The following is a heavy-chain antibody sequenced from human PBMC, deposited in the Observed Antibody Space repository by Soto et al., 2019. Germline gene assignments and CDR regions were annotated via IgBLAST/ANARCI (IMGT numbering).Heavy chain of an antibody. J-gene: IGHJ6*02. Sequence: SETLSLTCTVSAGSISSSSYYWGWIRQPPGKGLEWIGSIYYSGSTYYNPSLKSRVTISVDTSKNQFSLKLSSVTAADTAVYYCARLSCSSTSCYTEVGYYYGMDVWGQGTTVTVSS. CDR3: ARLSCSSTSCYTEVGYYYGMDV. V-gene: IGHV4-39*01. CDR1: AGSISSSSYY. CDR2: IYYSGST. D-gene: IGHD2-2*02.